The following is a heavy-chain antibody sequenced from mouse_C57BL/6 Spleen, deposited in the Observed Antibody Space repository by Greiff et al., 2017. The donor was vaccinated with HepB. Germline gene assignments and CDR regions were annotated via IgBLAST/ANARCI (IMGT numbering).Heavy chain of an antibody. V-gene: IGHV1-26*01. CDR3: AREDDGYSFYWYFDV. Sequence: VQLQQSGPELVKPGASVKISCKASGYTFTDYYMNWVKQSHGKSLEWIGDINPNNGGTSYNQKFKGKATLTVDKSSSTAYMELRSLTSEDSAVYYCAREDDGYSFYWYFDVWGTGTTVTVSS. J-gene: IGHJ1*03. CDR1: GYTFTDYY. CDR2: INPNNGGT. D-gene: IGHD2-3*01.